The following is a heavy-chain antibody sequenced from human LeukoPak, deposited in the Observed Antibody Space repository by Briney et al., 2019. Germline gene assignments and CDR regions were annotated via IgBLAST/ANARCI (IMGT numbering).Heavy chain of an antibody. D-gene: IGHD6-13*01. V-gene: IGHV3-30*18. Sequence: GGSLRLSCAASGFTFSSYGMHWVRQAPGKGLEWVAVISYDGSNKYYADSVKGRFTISRDNSKNTLYLQMNSLRAEDTAVYYCAKGSIAKSDWFDPWGQGTLVTVSS. J-gene: IGHJ5*02. CDR1: GFTFSSYG. CDR2: ISYDGSNK. CDR3: AKGSIAKSDWFDP.